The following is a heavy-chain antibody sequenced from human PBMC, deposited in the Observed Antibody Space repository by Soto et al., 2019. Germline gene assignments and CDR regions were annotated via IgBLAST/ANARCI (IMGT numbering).Heavy chain of an antibody. CDR2: INPSGGGS. Sequence: QEQLVQSGAEVKKPGAAVKLSCKASGYTFSLYYMHWVRQAPGQGLEWMGMINPSGGGSTYAEKFEGRVTMSRDTSTTTVYMELSSLRSEDTAVYYCARGSRQPLVIYVYYYGMDVWGQGTTVTVS. V-gene: IGHV1-46*01. CDR3: ARGSRQPLVIYVYYYGMDV. J-gene: IGHJ6*02. D-gene: IGHD6-13*01. CDR1: GYTFSLYY.